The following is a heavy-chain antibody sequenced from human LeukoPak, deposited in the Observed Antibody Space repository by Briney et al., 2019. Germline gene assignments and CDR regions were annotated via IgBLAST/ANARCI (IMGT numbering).Heavy chain of an antibody. CDR1: GFTFSSYG. J-gene: IGHJ4*02. V-gene: IGHV3-23*01. D-gene: IGHD6-19*01. CDR3: ARQWLVNG. Sequence: GGSLRLSCAASGFTFSSYGMSWVRQAPGKGLEWVSAISSGGNTYYADSVKGRFTISRDNSKNTLYLQMNSLRAEDTAVYYCARQWLVNGWGQGTLVTVSS. CDR2: ISSGGNT.